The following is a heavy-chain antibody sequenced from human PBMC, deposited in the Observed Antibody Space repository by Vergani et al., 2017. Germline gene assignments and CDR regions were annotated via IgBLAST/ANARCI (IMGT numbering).Heavy chain of an antibody. CDR1: GYTFTGYY. CDR3: ARVLQLERRGDYYYMDV. CDR2: INPNSGGT. Sequence: QVQLVQSGAEVKKPGASVKVSCKASGYTFTGYYMHWVRQAPGQGLEWMGLINPNSGGTNYAQKFQGRVTMTRDTSICTAYMELSRLRSDDTAVYYCARVLQLERRGDYYYMDVWGKGTTVTVSS. J-gene: IGHJ6*03. V-gene: IGHV1-2*02. D-gene: IGHD1-1*01.